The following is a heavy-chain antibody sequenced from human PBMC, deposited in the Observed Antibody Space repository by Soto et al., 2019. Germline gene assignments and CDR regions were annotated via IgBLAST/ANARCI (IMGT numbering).Heavy chain of an antibody. Sequence: QVQLVQSGPEVKKPGASVKVSCKASGYTFTSYYMHWVRQAPGQGPEWMGIFNPSGGSTTYAQKFQGGVTMTGDTSTSKVYMELSSLRSEDTAVYYCERDGPSGGNNLDYWGQGTLVTVSS. D-gene: IGHD1-26*01. CDR3: ERDGPSGGNNLDY. V-gene: IGHV1-46*01. CDR1: GYTFTSYY. CDR2: FNPSGGST. J-gene: IGHJ4*02.